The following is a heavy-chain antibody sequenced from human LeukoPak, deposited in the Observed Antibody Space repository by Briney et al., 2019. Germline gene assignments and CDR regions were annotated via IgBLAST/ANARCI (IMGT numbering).Heavy chain of an antibody. CDR1: GGSISSSSYY. CDR3: ARTTEDCSSTSCYQYWFDP. D-gene: IGHD2-2*01. CDR2: IHYSGST. J-gene: IGHJ5*02. V-gene: IGHV4-61*05. Sequence: SETLSLTCTVSGGSISSSSYYWGWIRQPPGKGLEWIGYIHYSGSTSYNPSLKSRVTISVDTSKNQISLKMRSATAADTAVYYCARTTEDCSSTSCYQYWFDPWGQGTLVTVSS.